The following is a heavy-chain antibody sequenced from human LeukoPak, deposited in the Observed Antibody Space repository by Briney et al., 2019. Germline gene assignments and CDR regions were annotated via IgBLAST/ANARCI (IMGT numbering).Heavy chain of an antibody. CDR2: IITNNGNI. D-gene: IGHD6-25*01. Sequence: ASVKVSCKASGYTFTSHGITWVRQAPGQGLEWMGWIITNNGNIDYAQKLQGRVTMTADTSTSTAHMELRSLTSDDTAVYYCVNWTHSSGYSYDNWGQGTLVTVSS. CDR3: VNWTHSSGYSYDN. V-gene: IGHV1-18*01. CDR1: GYTFTSHG. J-gene: IGHJ4*02.